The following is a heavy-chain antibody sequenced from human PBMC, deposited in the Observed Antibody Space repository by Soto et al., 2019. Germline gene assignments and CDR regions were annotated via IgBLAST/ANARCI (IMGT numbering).Heavy chain of an antibody. Sequence: QLQLQESGPGLVKPSETLSLTCTVSGGSIRSSSYYWGWIRQPPGKGLEWIGSIYYSGSTYYDRSVMRRVTISVDTTKTRISLKLSSVTAADTAVYYCGRQYQTTAVTEYWGQGTRVTVSS. CDR2: IYYSGST. J-gene: IGHJ4*02. V-gene: IGHV4-39*01. D-gene: IGHD4-17*01. CDR1: GGSIRSSSYY. CDR3: GRQYQTTAVTEY.